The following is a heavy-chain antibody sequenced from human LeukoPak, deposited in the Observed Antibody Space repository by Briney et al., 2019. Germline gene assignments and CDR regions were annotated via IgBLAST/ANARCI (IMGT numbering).Heavy chain of an antibody. V-gene: IGHV3-7*03. D-gene: IGHD3-16*01. CDR2: INHNGNVN. J-gene: IGHJ6*02. CDR1: GFTFSSYW. Sequence: GGSLRLSCAASGFTFSSYWMNWARQAPGKGLEWVASINHNGNVNYYVDSVKGRFTISRDNAKNSLYLQMSNLRAEDTAVCFCARGGGLDVWGQGTTVTVSS. CDR3: ARGGGLDV.